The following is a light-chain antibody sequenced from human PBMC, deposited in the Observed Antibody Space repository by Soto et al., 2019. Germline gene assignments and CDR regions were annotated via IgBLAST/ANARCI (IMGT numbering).Light chain of an antibody. CDR3: QHFGGSLPVT. Sequence: DIVMPQSPDSLSVSLGERATITCKSSQTVLYNFNNQNYLAWYQQKPGQAPRLLIFHTSLRPTGIPDRFSGSGSGTDFTLTISRLEPEDFAVYYCQHFGGSLPVTFGQGTRLEIK. V-gene: IGKV4-1*01. CDR1: QTVLYNFNNQNY. CDR2: HTS. J-gene: IGKJ5*01.